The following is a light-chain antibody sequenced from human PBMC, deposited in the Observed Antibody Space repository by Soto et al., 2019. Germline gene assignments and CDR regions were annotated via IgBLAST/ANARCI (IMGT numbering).Light chain of an antibody. V-gene: IGKV3-15*01. Sequence: EIVMTQSPATLSVSPGERATLSCRASQSVSSNLARYQQKPGQAPRLLIYGASTRATGIPARFSGSGSGTEFTLAISSLQSEEFAVYYCQQYNNWPPITFGQGTRLEIK. J-gene: IGKJ5*01. CDR2: GAS. CDR1: QSVSSN. CDR3: QQYNNWPPIT.